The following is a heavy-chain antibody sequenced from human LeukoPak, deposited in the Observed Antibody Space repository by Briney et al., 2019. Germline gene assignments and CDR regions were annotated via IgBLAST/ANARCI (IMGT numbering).Heavy chain of an antibody. V-gene: IGHV4-30-4*08. CDR3: ARAIFGVANDPV. CDR2: IYYSGST. CDR1: GGSISSGDYY. Sequence: PSETLSLTCTVSGGSISSGDYYWSWIRQPPGKGLEWIGYIYYSGSTYYNPSLKSRVTISVDTSKNQFSLKLSSVTAADTAVYYCARAIFGVANDPVWGKGTTVTVSS. J-gene: IGHJ6*04. D-gene: IGHD3-3*01.